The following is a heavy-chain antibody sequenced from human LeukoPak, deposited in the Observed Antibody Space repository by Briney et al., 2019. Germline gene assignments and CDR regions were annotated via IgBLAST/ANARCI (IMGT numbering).Heavy chain of an antibody. Sequence: ASVKVSCKASGYIFTSYAMHWVRQASGQRLEWMGWINAGNGNTKYSQKFQGRVTITRDTSASTAYMELSSLRSEDTAVYYCARGHSPYYYDSSGYSALFDYWGQGTLVTVSS. CDR2: INAGNGNT. CDR3: ARGHSPYYYDSSGYSALFDY. CDR1: GYIFTSYA. J-gene: IGHJ4*02. V-gene: IGHV1-3*01. D-gene: IGHD3-22*01.